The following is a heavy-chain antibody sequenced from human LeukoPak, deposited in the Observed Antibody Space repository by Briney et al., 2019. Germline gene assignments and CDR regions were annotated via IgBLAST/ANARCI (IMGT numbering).Heavy chain of an antibody. V-gene: IGHV4-59*01. Sequence: SETLSLTCTVSGGSISSYYWSWIRQPPGKGLEWIGYIYYSGSTNYNPSLKSRVTISVDTSKNQFSLRLSSVTAADTAVYCCARDGGVGATEFDYWGQGTLVTVSS. CDR2: IYYSGST. CDR3: ARDGGVGATEFDY. J-gene: IGHJ4*02. CDR1: GGSISSYY. D-gene: IGHD1-26*01.